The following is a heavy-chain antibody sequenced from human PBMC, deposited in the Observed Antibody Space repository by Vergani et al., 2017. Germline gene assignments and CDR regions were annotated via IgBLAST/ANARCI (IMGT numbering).Heavy chain of an antibody. Sequence: VQLVESGGGVVQRGGSLRLSCATSGFTLSNYDMQWIRQGPGKGVEFVAFIQFDGSNQYYADSVKGRFTLSRDFSKNTLYLQMNSLRTDDTATYYCAKHFRGWGIDYWGQGTQVIVSS. V-gene: IGHV3-30*02. CDR1: GFTLSNYD. D-gene: IGHD3-16*01. J-gene: IGHJ4*02. CDR3: AKHFRGWGIDY. CDR2: IQFDGSNQ.